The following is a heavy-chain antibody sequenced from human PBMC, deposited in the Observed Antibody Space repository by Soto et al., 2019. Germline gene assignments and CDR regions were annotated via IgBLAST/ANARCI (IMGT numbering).Heavy chain of an antibody. CDR1: GFTFSGFD. V-gene: IGHV3-13*01. CDR3: AKSQEIGTHCFDS. J-gene: IGHJ4*02. CDR2: IGTAGDT. Sequence: GGSLRLSCEASGFTFSGFDMHWVRQPTGKGLEWVSSIGTAGDTYYAVSVKGRFTISRDNAKNSLSLQMNSLRAGDMAVYFCAKSQEIGTHCFDSWGPGTQVTVSS. D-gene: IGHD6-13*01.